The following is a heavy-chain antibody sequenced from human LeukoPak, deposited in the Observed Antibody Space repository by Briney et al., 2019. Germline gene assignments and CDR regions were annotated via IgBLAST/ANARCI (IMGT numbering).Heavy chain of an antibody. D-gene: IGHD3-9*01. V-gene: IGHV1-18*04. CDR2: ISAYNGNT. CDR3: ARERSGLPDILTGYYNNWFDP. J-gene: IGHJ5*02. CDR1: GYTFTSYG. Sequence: ASVKVSCKASGYTFTSYGISWVRQAPGQGLEWMGWISAYNGNTNYAQKLQGRVTMTTDTSTSTAYMELRSLRSDDTAVYYCARERSGLPDILTGYYNNWFDPWGQGTLVTVSS.